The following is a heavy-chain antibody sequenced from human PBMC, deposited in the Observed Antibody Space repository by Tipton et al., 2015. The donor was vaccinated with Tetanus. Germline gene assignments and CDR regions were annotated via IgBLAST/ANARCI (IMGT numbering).Heavy chain of an antibody. D-gene: IGHD3-9*01. V-gene: IGHV3-30*03. Sequence: SLRLSCGASGFTFSNHGIHWVRQAPGKGLEWVAVISSDGNKQFYADSVKGRFIVSRDNTKSMLYLQMNTLRAEDTAVYYCARGANNSGYYLDYWGQGTLVTVS. J-gene: IGHJ4*02. CDR2: ISSDGNKQ. CDR3: ARGANNSGYYLDY. CDR1: GFTFSNHG.